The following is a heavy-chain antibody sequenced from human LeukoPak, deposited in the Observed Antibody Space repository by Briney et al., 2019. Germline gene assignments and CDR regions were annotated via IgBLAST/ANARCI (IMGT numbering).Heavy chain of an antibody. CDR3: ARQNSSNWYDDRGWFDP. D-gene: IGHD6-13*01. CDR1: GYSISSAYY. V-gene: IGHV4-38-2*02. CDR2: IYHSGST. J-gene: IGHJ5*02. Sequence: PSETLSLTCSVSGYSISSAYYWGWIRQPPGKGLEWIGSIYHSGSTYYNPSLKSRVTISVDTSKNQFSLKVSSVTAADTAVYYCARQNSSNWYDDRGWFDPWGQGTLVTVSS.